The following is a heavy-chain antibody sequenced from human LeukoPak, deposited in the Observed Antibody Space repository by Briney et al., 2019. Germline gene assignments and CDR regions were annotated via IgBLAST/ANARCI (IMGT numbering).Heavy chain of an antibody. CDR3: VSPRGFSYGYFDY. D-gene: IGHD5-18*01. J-gene: IGHJ4*02. CDR2: IYYSKNT. CDR1: GGSISTSSAY. Sequence: SETLSLTCTVSGGSISTSSAYWGWIRQPPGKGLEWIGSIYYSKNTYYNPSLKSRVTISADTSKNQSSLTLGSVSATDTAVYYCVSPRGFSYGYFDYWGQGTLVTVSS. V-gene: IGHV4-39*01.